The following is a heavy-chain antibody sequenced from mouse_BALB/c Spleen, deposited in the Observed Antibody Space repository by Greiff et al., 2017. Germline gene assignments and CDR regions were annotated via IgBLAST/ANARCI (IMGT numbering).Heavy chain of an antibody. CDR3: ASQFITTASWYFDV. CDR1: GFSLTIYG. CDR2: IWAGGST. Sequence: VMLVESGPGLVAPSQSLSITCTVSGFSLTIYGVHWVRQPPGKGLEWLGVIWAGGSTNYNSALMSRLSISKDNSKSQVFLKMNSLQTDDTAMYYCASQFITTASWYFDVWGAGTTVTVSS. J-gene: IGHJ1*01. D-gene: IGHD1-2*01. V-gene: IGHV2-9*02.